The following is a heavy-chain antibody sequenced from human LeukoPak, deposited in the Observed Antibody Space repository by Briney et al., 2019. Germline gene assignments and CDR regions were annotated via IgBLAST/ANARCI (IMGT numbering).Heavy chain of an antibody. J-gene: IGHJ4*02. CDR2: IYSGGST. D-gene: IGHD3-10*01. CDR1: GFIVSSNY. V-gene: IGHV3-53*01. CDR3: ARDPYGSGSYDY. Sequence: GGSLRLSCAASGFIVSSNYMSWVRQAPGKGLEWVSVIYSGGSTYYADSVKGRFTISRDNSKNTLYLQMNSLRAEDTAVYYCARDPYGSGSYDYWGQGTLVTVSS.